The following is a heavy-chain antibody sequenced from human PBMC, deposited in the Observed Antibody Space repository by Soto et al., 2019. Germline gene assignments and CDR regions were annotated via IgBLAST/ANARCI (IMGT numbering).Heavy chain of an antibody. CDR2: ISYDGSNP. CDR3: AKDTRYNGRYGTFDY. D-gene: IGHD1-26*01. V-gene: IGHV3-30*18. J-gene: IGHJ4*02. CDR1: GFTFSSSG. Sequence: QVQLVESGGGVVQPGRSLRVSCVASGFTFSSSGMHWVRQAPGKGLVWVAVISYDGSNPYYGDSVKGRFTSSRNNYRNTLHLQMNSVRAEDTAVYYCAKDTRYNGRYGTFDYWGQGTLVTVSS.